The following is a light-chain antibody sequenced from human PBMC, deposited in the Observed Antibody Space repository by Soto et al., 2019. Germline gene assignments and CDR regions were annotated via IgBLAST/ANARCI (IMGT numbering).Light chain of an antibody. V-gene: IGKV3-20*01. CDR2: ETY. J-gene: IGKJ1*01. Sequence: EIVFTQSPGTLSLSPGERATLSCRASQSVTSNYLAWYQQKPGQAPRLLIYETYRRATGIPDRFSGSGSGIDFTLTISRLEPEDFAVYLCQQYGGSSRTFGLGTKVDI. CDR3: QQYGGSSRT. CDR1: QSVTSNY.